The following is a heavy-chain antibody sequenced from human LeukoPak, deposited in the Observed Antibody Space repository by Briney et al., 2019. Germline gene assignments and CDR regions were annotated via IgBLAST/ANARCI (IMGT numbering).Heavy chain of an antibody. CDR3: ARRHKHYYQIDY. V-gene: IGHV1-46*01. CDR1: GYTFTIYY. D-gene: IGHD1-26*01. CDR2: VNPSGGST. J-gene: IGHJ4*02. Sequence: GASVTLSCTSSGYTFTIYYLDWVRQAPGQGLEWMGMVNPSGGSTSYAQKFQGRVTMTRDTSTTTVYMELSSLRSDDTAVFYCARRHKHYYQIDYWGQGTLVTVSS.